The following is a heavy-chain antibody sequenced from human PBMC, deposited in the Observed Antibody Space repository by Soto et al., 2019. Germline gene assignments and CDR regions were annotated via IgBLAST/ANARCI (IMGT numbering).Heavy chain of an antibody. J-gene: IGHJ6*02. V-gene: IGHV3-11*06. CDR3: ARGSSVRGMNV. Sequence: GSLRLSCAASGFTFSDYYISWVRQAPGKGLEWVSYISGTDPYMKYADAVRGRFTISRDNAKNSLYLQMNSLRDGDTAVYYCARGSSVRGMNVWGQGTPVTASS. D-gene: IGHD6-13*01. CDR2: ISGTDPYM. CDR1: GFTFSDYY.